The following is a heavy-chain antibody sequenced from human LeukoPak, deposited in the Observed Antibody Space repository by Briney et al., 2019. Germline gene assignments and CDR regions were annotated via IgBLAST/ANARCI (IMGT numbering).Heavy chain of an antibody. CDR2: IIPIFGTA. J-gene: IGHJ5*02. CDR1: GGTFSSYA. CDR3: AVGFVSAAGTRNRFDP. Sequence: GASVKVSCKASGGTFSSYAISWVRQAPGQGLEWMGGIIPIFGTANYAQKFQGRVTITADESTSTAYMELSSLRSEDTAVYYCAVGFVSAAGTRNRFDPWGQGTLVTVSS. D-gene: IGHD6-13*01. V-gene: IGHV1-69*13.